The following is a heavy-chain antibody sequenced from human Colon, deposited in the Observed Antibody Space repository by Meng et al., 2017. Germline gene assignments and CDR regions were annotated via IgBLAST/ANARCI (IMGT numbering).Heavy chain of an antibody. CDR2: TYYRSKWYN. V-gene: IGHV6-1*01. Sequence: QVQLQQSGPGLVKPSQTLPLTCVIFGDSVSSNTAAWNWIRQSPSRGLEWLGRTYYRSKWYNEYAVPVKSRMTFNADTSKNQVSLQVNSVTPEDTAVYYCARDHGYSYGLPLDYWGQGILVTVSS. J-gene: IGHJ4*02. CDR3: ARDHGYSYGLPLDY. CDR1: GDSVSSNTAA. D-gene: IGHD5-18*01.